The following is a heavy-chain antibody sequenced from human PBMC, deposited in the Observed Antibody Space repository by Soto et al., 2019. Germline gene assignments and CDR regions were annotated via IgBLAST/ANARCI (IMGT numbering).Heavy chain of an antibody. CDR3: ARCYCDSTNHCLLDR. V-gene: IGHV2-26*01. CDR2: LFPSDVE. J-gene: IGHJ5*02. CDR1: GFSLRGDRKR. D-gene: IGHD2-21*01. Sequence: QVTLKESGPVLVKHTETLTLTCNVSGFSLRGDRKRVTWIRQSAGKALEWLADLFPSDVESYNRSLRRRMTVSMDPSISLVVLSLTDVSPADTVTYFCARCYCDSTNHCLLDRWGQGTDVSVSA.